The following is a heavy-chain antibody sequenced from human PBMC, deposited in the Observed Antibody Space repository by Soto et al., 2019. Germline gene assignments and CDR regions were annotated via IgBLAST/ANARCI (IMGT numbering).Heavy chain of an antibody. CDR3: AAFLCSSTSCYGYYGMDV. J-gene: IGHJ6*02. CDR1: GFTFTSSA. Sequence: SVKVSCKASGFTFTSSAVQWVRQARGQRLEWIGWIVVGSGNTNYAQKSQERVTITRDMSTSTAYMELSSLRSEDTAVYYCAAFLCSSTSCYGYYGMDVWCQGTTVTVSS. D-gene: IGHD2-2*01. V-gene: IGHV1-58*01. CDR2: IVVGSGNT.